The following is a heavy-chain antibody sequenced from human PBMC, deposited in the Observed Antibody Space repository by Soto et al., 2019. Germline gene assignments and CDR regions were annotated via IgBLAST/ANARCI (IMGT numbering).Heavy chain of an antibody. V-gene: IGHV3-30-3*01. J-gene: IGHJ4*02. CDR3: ARSVNIAVAGTGIDY. Sequence: QVQLVESGGGVVQPGRSLRLSCAASGFTFSSYAMHWVRQAPGQGLEWVAVMSYDGSKIYYADYVKGRFTISRDNSKNTMYLQMISLKVEDTAVYYCARSVNIAVAGTGIDYWGQGTLVTVSS. CDR1: GFTFSSYA. CDR2: MSYDGSKI. D-gene: IGHD6-19*01.